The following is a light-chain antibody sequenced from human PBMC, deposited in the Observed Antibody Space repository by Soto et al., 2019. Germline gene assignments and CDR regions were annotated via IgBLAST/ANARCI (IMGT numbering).Light chain of an antibody. Sequence: EIVMTQSPATLSLSPVERATLSCRASQSVSSNLAWYQQKPGQAPRLLIYDASNRATGIPARFSGSGSGTDFTLTISSLQSEDFALYYCHQYNSWPPGTFGQGTKVDIK. CDR1: QSVSSN. V-gene: IGKV3D-15*01. CDR2: DAS. CDR3: HQYNSWPPGT. J-gene: IGKJ2*01.